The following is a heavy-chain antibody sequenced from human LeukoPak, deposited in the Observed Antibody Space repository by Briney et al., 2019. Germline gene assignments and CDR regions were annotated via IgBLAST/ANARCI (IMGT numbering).Heavy chain of an antibody. CDR1: GYTFTSYD. CDR3: ARIFKYSPYNWFDP. V-gene: IGHV1-8*01. J-gene: IGHJ5*02. CDR2: MNPNSGNT. D-gene: IGHD2-15*01. Sequence: GASVKVSCKASGYTFTSYDINWVRQATGQGLEWMGWMNPNSGNTGYAQKFQGRVTMIRNTSISTAYMELSSLRSEDTAVYYCARIFKYSPYNWFDPWGQGTLVTVSS.